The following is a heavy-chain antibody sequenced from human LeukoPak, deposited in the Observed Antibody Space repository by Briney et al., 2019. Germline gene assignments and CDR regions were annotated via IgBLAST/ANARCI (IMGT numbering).Heavy chain of an antibody. Sequence: SVKVSCKASGGTFSSYAISWVRQAPGQGLEWMGGIIPIFGTANYAQKFQGRVTITADESTSTAYMELSSLRSEDTAVYYCARAKWLRLSHYYYYGMDVWGQGTTVPVSS. V-gene: IGHV1-69*13. J-gene: IGHJ6*02. CDR3: ARAKWLRLSHYYYYGMDV. D-gene: IGHD5-12*01. CDR1: GGTFSSYA. CDR2: IIPIFGTA.